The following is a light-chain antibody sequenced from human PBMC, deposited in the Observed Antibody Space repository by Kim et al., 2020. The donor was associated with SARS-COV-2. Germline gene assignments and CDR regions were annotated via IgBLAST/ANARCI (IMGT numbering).Light chain of an antibody. J-gene: IGKJ2*01. Sequence: PGEIATRSSRASRSVTSSYIAWYQQRPGRAPRLLIYGASLRTTDIPGRFSGGESGTDFTLTISRLEPADFAVYYCQQYGTPPYTFGQGTKLEI. CDR2: GAS. CDR1: RSVTSSY. CDR3: QQYGTPPYT. V-gene: IGKV3-20*01.